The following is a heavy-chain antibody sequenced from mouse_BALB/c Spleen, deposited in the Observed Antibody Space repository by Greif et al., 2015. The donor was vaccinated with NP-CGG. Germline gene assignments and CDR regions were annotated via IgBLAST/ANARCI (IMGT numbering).Heavy chain of an antibody. D-gene: IGHD1-1*01. J-gene: IGHJ3*01. V-gene: IGHV14-3*02. CDR2: IDPANGNT. CDR3: ARYYYGSSIFAY. Sequence: EVKLMESGAELVKPGASVKLSCTASGFNIKDTYVHWVKQRPEQGLEWIGRIDPANGNTKYDPKFQGKATITADTSSNTAYLQLSSLTSEDTAVYYCARYYYGSSIFAYWGQGTLVTVSA. CDR1: GFNIKDTY.